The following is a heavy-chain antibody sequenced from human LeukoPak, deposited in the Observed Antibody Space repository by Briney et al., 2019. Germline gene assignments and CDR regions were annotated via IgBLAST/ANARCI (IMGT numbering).Heavy chain of an antibody. V-gene: IGHV3-9*01. Sequence: PGGSLRLSCAASGFTFDDYAMHWVRQAPGKGLEWVSGISWSSGSIGYADSVKGRFTISRDNAKNSLYLQMNSLRAEDTALYYCAKGSLWYYFDYWGQGTLVTVSS. CDR3: AKGSLWYYFDY. J-gene: IGHJ4*02. CDR1: GFTFDDYA. CDR2: ISWSSGSI. D-gene: IGHD1-26*01.